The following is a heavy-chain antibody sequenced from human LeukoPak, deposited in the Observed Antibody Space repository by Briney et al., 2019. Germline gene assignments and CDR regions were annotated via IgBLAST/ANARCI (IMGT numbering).Heavy chain of an antibody. CDR2: NYSTRTI. CDR1: GGSINSRY. J-gene: IGHJ4*02. D-gene: IGHD1-14*01. V-gene: IGHV4-59*11. Sequence: SETLSLTCTASGGSINSRYWSWIRQRPGKGLAWIGYNYSTRTINYNPSLKSRVTISVATSQNQYSLRLSSVTTADTTVYYCARGFPPEATGGKGPLVPVSS. CDR3: ARGFPPEAT.